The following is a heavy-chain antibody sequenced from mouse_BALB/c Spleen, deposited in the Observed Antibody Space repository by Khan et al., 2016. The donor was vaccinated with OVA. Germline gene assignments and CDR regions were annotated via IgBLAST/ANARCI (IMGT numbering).Heavy chain of an antibody. D-gene: IGHD4-1*01. J-gene: IGHJ3*01. Sequence: EVHLVESGGDLVKSGGSLKLSCAASGFTFSPYSMSWVRQTPDKRLEWVATISSDGDYTYYPDSVKGRFNISRDNAKNTLYLQMSSLKSGDTAIYYCATHLTGSFAYWGQGTLVTVSA. CDR2: ISSDGDYT. V-gene: IGHV5-6*01. CDR3: ATHLTGSFAY. CDR1: GFTFSPYS.